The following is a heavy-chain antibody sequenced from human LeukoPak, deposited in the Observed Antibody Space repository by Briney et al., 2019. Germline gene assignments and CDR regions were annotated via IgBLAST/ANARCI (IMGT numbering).Heavy chain of an antibody. Sequence: GESLKISCKGSGYSFTSYWIGWVRQMPGKGLEWIGIIYPGDSDTRYSPSFQGQVTISADKSISTAYLQWSSLKASDTAMYYCARLRGFDSSSSPDYYYYGMDVWGQGTTVTVSS. D-gene: IGHD6-13*01. J-gene: IGHJ6*02. CDR2: IYPGDSDT. CDR3: ARLRGFDSSSSPDYYYYGMDV. V-gene: IGHV5-51*01. CDR1: GYSFTSYW.